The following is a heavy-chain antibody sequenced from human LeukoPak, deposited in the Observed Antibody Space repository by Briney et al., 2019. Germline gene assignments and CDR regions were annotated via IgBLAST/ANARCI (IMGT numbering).Heavy chain of an antibody. J-gene: IGHJ4*02. Sequence: GGSLRLSCAASGFTVSSNYMSWVRQAPGKGLEWVSVIYSGGGTYYADSVKGRFTISRDNSKNTLYLQMNSLRAEDTAVYYCARHLGYCTNGVCPYDYWGQGTLVTVSS. CDR3: ARHLGYCTNGVCPYDY. CDR2: IYSGGGT. CDR1: GFTVSSNY. D-gene: IGHD2-8*01. V-gene: IGHV3-53*01.